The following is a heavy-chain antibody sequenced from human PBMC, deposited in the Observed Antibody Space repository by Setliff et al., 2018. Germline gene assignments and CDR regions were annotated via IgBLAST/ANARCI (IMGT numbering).Heavy chain of an antibody. D-gene: IGHD3-10*01. V-gene: IGHV1-69*13. J-gene: IGHJ4*02. CDR1: GGTFSSYA. Sequence: SVKVSCKASGGTFSSYAISGVRQAPGEGLEWMGGIIPIFGTANYAQKFQGRVTITADESTSTAYMELSSLRSEDTAVYYCARDRGPGGGLDYWGQGTLVTVSS. CDR2: IIPIFGTA. CDR3: ARDRGPGGGLDY.